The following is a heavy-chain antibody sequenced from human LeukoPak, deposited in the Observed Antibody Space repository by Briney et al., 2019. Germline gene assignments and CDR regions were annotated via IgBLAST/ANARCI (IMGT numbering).Heavy chain of an antibody. CDR3: ARGCVDYDFWSGYSTYNWFDP. D-gene: IGHD3-3*01. CDR1: GGSMTNYY. J-gene: IGHJ5*02. CDR2: IYYSGST. Sequence: PSETLSLTCTVSGGSMTNYYWSWIRQPPGKRLEWIGYIYYSGSTKNNPSLKSRVTISVDTSKNQFSLKLSSVTAADTAVYYCARGCVDYDFWSGYSTYNWFDPRGQGTLVTVSS. V-gene: IGHV4-59*12.